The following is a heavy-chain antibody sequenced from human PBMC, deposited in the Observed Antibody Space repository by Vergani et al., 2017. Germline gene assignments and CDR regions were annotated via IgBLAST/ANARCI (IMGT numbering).Heavy chain of an antibody. Sequence: QVQLVESGGGVVQPGRSLRLSCAASGFTFSTYAMHWVRQAPGKGLEWVAVISYDGTNKYYADSVKGRFTISRDNSRNTLYLQMNSLRGEDPAVYYCARGFYSSYEVWGQGTLVTVSS. CDR2: ISYDGTNK. CDR1: GFTFSTYA. J-gene: IGHJ4*02. V-gene: IGHV3-30*04. D-gene: IGHD6-6*01. CDR3: ARGFYSSYEV.